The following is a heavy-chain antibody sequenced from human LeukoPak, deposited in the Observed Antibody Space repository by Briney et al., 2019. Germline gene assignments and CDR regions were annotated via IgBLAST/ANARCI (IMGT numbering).Heavy chain of an antibody. Sequence: GGSLRLSCAASGFTFSSYAMSWVRQAPGKGLEWVSAISGSGGSTYYADSVRGRFTISRDNSKDTLYLQMNSLRAEDTAVYYCAKVRFLEWLLSSFGGQGTLVTVSS. CDR3: AKVRFLEWLLSSF. CDR2: ISGSGGST. CDR1: GFTFSSYA. J-gene: IGHJ4*02. D-gene: IGHD3-3*01. V-gene: IGHV3-23*01.